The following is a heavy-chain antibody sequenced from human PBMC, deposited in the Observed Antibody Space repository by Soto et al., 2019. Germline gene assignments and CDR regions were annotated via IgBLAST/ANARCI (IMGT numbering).Heavy chain of an antibody. CDR2: IYYSGST. CDR3: AIEFGYCSGVCCWGRPYYPPDI. J-gene: IGHJ3*02. CDR1: GGSISSYY. D-gene: IGHD2-15*01. Sequence: PSETLSLTCTVSGGSISSYYWSWIRQPPGKGLEWIGYIYYSGSTNYNPSLKSRVTISVVTSKIQFSLNFSSVTAADSAVYYCAIEFGYCSGVCCWGRPYYPPDIWGQGTMVTVSS. V-gene: IGHV4-59*01.